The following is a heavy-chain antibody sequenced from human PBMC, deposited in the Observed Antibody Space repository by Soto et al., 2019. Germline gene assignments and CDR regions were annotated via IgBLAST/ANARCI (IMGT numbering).Heavy chain of an antibody. CDR3: AKDGFSGSGKYYLDY. V-gene: IGHV3-23*01. Sequence: EVQLLESGGGLVQPGGSLRLSCAASGFTFSNYAMNWVRQAPGKGLEWVSVISDSGGSTYYADSVKGRCTISRDNSKNTLYLHMNSLTAEDTAVYYCAKDGFSGSGKYYLDYWGQGTLVTVSS. CDR2: ISDSGGST. CDR1: GFTFSNYA. D-gene: IGHD3-10*01. J-gene: IGHJ4*02.